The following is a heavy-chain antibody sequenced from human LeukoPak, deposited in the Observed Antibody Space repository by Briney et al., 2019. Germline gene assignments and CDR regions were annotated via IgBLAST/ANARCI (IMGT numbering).Heavy chain of an antibody. CDR3: ARSEYYYDSSGYAY. D-gene: IGHD3-22*01. V-gene: IGHV4-34*01. CDR1: GGSFSGYY. Sequence: PSETLSLTCAVYGGSFSGYYWSWIRQPPGKGLEWIGEINHSGSTNYNPSLKSRVTISVDTSKNQFSLKLSSVTAADTAVYYCARSEYYYDSSGYAYWGQGTLVTVSS. J-gene: IGHJ4*02. CDR2: INHSGST.